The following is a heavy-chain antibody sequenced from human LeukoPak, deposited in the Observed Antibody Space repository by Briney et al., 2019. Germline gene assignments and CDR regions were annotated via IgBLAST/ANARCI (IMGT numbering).Heavy chain of an antibody. Sequence: SETLSLTCTVSGGSIKSDTYYWSWIRQPAGTGLEWIGHIYTSGSTNYNPSLKSRVTISVDTSKKQFSLKLSSATAADTAVYYCATHSYCSGTSCYARYYYYMDVWGKGTTVTVSS. D-gene: IGHD2-2*01. J-gene: IGHJ6*03. CDR1: GGSIKSDTYY. CDR2: IYTSGST. CDR3: ATHSYCSGTSCYARYYYYMDV. V-gene: IGHV4-61*09.